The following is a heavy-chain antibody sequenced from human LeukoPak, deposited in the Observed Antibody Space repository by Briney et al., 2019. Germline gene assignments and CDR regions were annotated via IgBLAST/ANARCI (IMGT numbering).Heavy chain of an antibody. Sequence: GGSLRLSSAASGFTVSSNYMSWVRQAPGNGLEWVSVIYSGGSTYYADSVKGRFTISRDNSKNTLYLQMNSLRAEDTAVYYCARPGYSSSWYIDYYYYYIDVWGKGTTVTVSS. CDR2: IYSGGST. V-gene: IGHV3-66*02. CDR1: GFTVSSNY. D-gene: IGHD6-13*01. J-gene: IGHJ6*03. CDR3: ARPGYSSSWYIDYYYYYIDV.